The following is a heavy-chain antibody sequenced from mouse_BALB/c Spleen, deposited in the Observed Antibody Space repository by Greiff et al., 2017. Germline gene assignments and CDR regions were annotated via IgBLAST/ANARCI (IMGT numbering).Heavy chain of an antibody. CDR3: ARDDYDLGFDY. D-gene: IGHD2-4*01. CDR2: INPYNGDT. J-gene: IGHJ2*01. V-gene: IGHV1-20*02. Sequence: VQLQQSGPELVKPGASVKISCKASGYSFTGYFMNWVMQSHGKSLEWIGRINPYNGDTFYNQKFKGKATLTVDKSSSTAHMELRSLASEDSAVYYCARDDYDLGFDYWGQGTTLTVSS. CDR1: GYSFTGYF.